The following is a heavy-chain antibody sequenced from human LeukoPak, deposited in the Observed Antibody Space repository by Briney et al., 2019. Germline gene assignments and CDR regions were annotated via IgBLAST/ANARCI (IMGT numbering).Heavy chain of an antibody. Sequence: SQTLSLTCIVSGGSISSGGYYWSWIRQPPGKGLEWIGEINHSGSTNYNPSLKSRVTISVDTSKNQFSLKLSSVTAADTAVYYCARAFGRGYSYGTWGQGTLVTVSS. CDR2: INHSGST. D-gene: IGHD5-18*01. J-gene: IGHJ5*02. CDR1: GGSISSGGYY. V-gene: IGHV4-30-2*01. CDR3: ARAFGRGYSYGT.